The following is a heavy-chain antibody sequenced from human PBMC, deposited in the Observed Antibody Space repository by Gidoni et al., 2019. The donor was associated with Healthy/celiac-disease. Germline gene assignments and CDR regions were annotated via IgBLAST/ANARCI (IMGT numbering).Heavy chain of an antibody. Sequence: QVQLVESGGGVVQPGGSLSLSCAASGLPFCTDGIHWVRQAPGKGLEWVAVIWYDGSNKYYADSVKGRFTISRDNSKNTLYLQMNSLRAEDTAVYYCAREGGVRFGDSSAFDYWGQGTLVTVSS. CDR1: GLPFCTDG. D-gene: IGHD3-10*01. V-gene: IGHV3-33*01. J-gene: IGHJ4*02. CDR3: AREGGVRFGDSSAFDY. CDR2: IWYDGSNK.